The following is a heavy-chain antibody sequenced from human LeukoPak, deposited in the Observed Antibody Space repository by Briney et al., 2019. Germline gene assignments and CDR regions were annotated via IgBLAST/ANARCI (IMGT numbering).Heavy chain of an antibody. CDR1: GFTFSSYS. CDR3: ARARYGSGSSSFDY. V-gene: IGHV3-21*01. CDR2: ISSSSSYK. D-gene: IGHD3-10*01. J-gene: IGHJ4*02. Sequence: PGGSLRLSCAASGFTFSSYSMNWVRQAPGKGLEWVSSISSSSSYKYYAESVKGRFTISRDNAKNSLYLQMNRLRAEDTAVYYCARARYGSGSSSFDYWGQGTLVTVSS.